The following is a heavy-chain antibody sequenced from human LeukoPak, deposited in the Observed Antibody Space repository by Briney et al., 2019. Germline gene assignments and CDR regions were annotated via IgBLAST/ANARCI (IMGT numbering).Heavy chain of an antibody. CDR1: GFTFTSSA. J-gene: IGHJ6*01. V-gene: IGHV1-58*01. CDR3: AAVHYFYGMDI. Sequence: SVTLSCKASGFTFTSSALKWLRQARGQRLEWIGWVVVGSGNTKYAQKLQERVTITRDISTSPAYMELSSLRSEDTAVYYCAAVHYFYGMDIWGQGTTVTVSS. CDR2: VVVGSGNT.